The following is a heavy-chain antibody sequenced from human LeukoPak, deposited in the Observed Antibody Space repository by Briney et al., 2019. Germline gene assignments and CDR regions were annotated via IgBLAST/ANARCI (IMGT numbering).Heavy chain of an antibody. CDR2: MYHSGNT. D-gene: IGHD3-16*01. Sequence: PSQTLSLTCAVSGGSMSSGVTSWSWIRQPPGKGLEWIGYMYHSGNTYYHPSFKSRVTISVDKSKNQFSLNLSSVTAADTAVYYCATITFGDAFDIWGQGTMVTVSS. J-gene: IGHJ3*02. CDR3: ATITFGDAFDI. CDR1: GGSMSSGVTS. V-gene: IGHV4-30-2*01.